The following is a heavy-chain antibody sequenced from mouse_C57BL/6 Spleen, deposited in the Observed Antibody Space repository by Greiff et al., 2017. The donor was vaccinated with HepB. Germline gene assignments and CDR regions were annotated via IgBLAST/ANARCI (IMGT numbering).Heavy chain of an antibody. CDR1: GFSLTSYA. CDR2: IWTGGGT. Sequence: QVQLQQSGPGLVAPSQSLSITCTVSGFSLTSYAISWVRQPPGKGLEWLGVIWTGGGTNYNSALKSRLSISKDNSKSQVFLKMNSLQTDDTARYYCARKGYYGSSYGYYYAMDYWGQGTSVTVSS. CDR3: ARKGYYGSSYGYYYAMDY. J-gene: IGHJ4*01. D-gene: IGHD1-1*01. V-gene: IGHV2-9-1*01.